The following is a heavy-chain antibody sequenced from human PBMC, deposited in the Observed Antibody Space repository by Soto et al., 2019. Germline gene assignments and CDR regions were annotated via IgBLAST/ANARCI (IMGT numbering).Heavy chain of an antibody. J-gene: IGHJ5*02. CDR3: ARDPEPSRSSSWYVRGFDP. CDR2: ISAYNGNT. V-gene: IGHV1-18*01. CDR1: GYTFTSYG. Sequence: QVQLVQSGAEVKKPGASVKVSCKASGYTFTSYGISWVRQAPGQGLEWMGWISAYNGNTNYAQKLQDRVTMTTDTYTRTAYMELRSLRSDDTAVYYCARDPEPSRSSSWYVRGFDPWGQGTLVTVSS. D-gene: IGHD6-13*01.